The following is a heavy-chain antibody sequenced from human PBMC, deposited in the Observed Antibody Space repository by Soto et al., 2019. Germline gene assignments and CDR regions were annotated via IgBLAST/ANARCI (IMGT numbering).Heavy chain of an antibody. CDR3: ARDGATWWSIAAPVSLDQTIDY. J-gene: IGHJ4*02. D-gene: IGHD6-6*01. CDR1: GFTFSDYY. V-gene: IGHV3-11*01. Sequence: GGSLRLSCAASGFTFSDYYMSWIRQAPGKGLEWVSYISSSGSTIYYADSVKGRFTISRDNAKNSLYLQMNSLRAEDTAVYYCARDGATWWSIAAPVSLDQTIDYWGQGTLVTVSS. CDR2: ISSSGSTI.